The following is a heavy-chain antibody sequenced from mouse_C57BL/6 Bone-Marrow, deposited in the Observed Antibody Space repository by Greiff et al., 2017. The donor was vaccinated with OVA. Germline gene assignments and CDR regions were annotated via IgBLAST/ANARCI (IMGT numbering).Heavy chain of an antibody. Sequence: VQLQQPGAELVKPGASVKLSCKASGYTFTSYWMHWVKQRPGQGLEWIGAIYPGNSDTSYNEKFKGKATLTAVTSASTAYMELSSLTNEDSAVYYCKRRRYYGSNYCFDYGGQGPTPTVSA. CDR3: KRRRYYGSNYCFDY. D-gene: IGHD1-1*01. CDR1: GYTFTSYW. J-gene: IGHJ2*01. V-gene: IGHV1-5*01. CDR2: IYPGNSDT.